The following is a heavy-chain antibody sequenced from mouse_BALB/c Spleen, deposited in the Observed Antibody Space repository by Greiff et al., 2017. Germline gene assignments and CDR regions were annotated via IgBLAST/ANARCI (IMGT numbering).Heavy chain of an antibody. CDR3: AFAAY. CDR1: GFTFSDYY. Sequence: EVQLQESGGGLVKPGGSLKLSCAASGFTFSDYYMYWVRQTPEKRLEWVATISDGGSYTYYPDSVKGRFTISRDNAKNNLYLQMSSLKSEDTAMYYCAFAAYWGQGTLVTVSA. CDR2: ISDGGSYT. J-gene: IGHJ3*01. V-gene: IGHV5-4*02.